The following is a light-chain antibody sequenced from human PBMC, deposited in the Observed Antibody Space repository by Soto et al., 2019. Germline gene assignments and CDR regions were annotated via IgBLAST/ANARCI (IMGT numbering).Light chain of an antibody. CDR1: STDVGAYNY. CDR3: NSYTTSYTYI. CDR2: GVS. V-gene: IGLV2-14*01. J-gene: IGLJ1*01. Sequence: QSVLTHPASVSGSPGQSITSSCTGTSTDVGAYNYVSWYQQHPGKAPKLVIYGVSNRPSGVSNRFSGSKSGNTASLTISGLQAEDEADYYCNSYTTSYTYIFGTGTKVTVL.